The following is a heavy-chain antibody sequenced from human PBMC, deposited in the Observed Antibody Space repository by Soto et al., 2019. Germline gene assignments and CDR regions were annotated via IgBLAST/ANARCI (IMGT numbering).Heavy chain of an antibody. CDR3: ARGDSTDCSNGVCSFFYNHDMDV. V-gene: IGHV1-2*04. CDR2: INPKSGGT. Sequence: ASGKVSCKASGYSFTDYHIHWVRQAPGQGLEWLGRINPKSGGTSTAQKFQGWVTMTTDTSISTASMELTRLTSDDTAIYYCARGDSTDCSNGVCSFFYNHDMDVWGQGTTVTVSS. CDR1: GYSFTDYH. D-gene: IGHD2-8*01. J-gene: IGHJ6*02.